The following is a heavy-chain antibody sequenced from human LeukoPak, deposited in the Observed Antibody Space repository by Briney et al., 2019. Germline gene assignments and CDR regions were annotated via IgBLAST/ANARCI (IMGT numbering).Heavy chain of an antibody. V-gene: IGHV4-4*07. J-gene: IGHJ4*02. CDR3: ARESKSHDGSAYYHDS. D-gene: IGHD3-22*01. CDR2: IYASAGT. CDR1: GGSISSYY. Sequence: SETVSLTCSVSGGSISSYYWSWIRQPAGKGLEWIGRIYASAGTDYNPSLKSRVTMSVDTSKNQFSLKLWSVTAADTAVYYCARESKSHDGSAYYHDSWGKG.